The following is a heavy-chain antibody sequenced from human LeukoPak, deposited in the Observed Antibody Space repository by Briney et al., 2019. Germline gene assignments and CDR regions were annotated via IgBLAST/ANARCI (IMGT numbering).Heavy chain of an antibody. CDR2: IIPIFGTA. J-gene: IGHJ4*02. Sequence: SVKVSCKASGGTFSSYAISWVRQAPGQGLEWVGRIIPIFGTANYAQKFQGRVTITTDESTSTAYMELSSLRSEDTAVYYCARGPFQQWLVHYWGQGTLVTVSS. D-gene: IGHD6-19*01. CDR1: GGTFSSYA. V-gene: IGHV1-69*05. CDR3: ARGPFQQWLVHY.